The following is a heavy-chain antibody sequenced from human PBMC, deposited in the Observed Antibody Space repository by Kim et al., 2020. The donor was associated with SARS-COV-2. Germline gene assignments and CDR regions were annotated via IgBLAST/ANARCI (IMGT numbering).Heavy chain of an antibody. J-gene: IGHJ4*02. D-gene: IGHD2-21*02. CDR2: IWYDGSNK. CDR3: ARDEHHCGGDCSPKYYFDY. CDR1: GFTFSSYG. V-gene: IGHV3-33*01. Sequence: GGSLRLSCAASGFTFSSYGMHWVRQAPGKGLEWVAVIWYDGSNKYYADSVKGRFTISRDNSKNTLYLQMNSLRAEDTAVYYCARDEHHCGGDCSPKYYFDYWGQGTLVTVSS.